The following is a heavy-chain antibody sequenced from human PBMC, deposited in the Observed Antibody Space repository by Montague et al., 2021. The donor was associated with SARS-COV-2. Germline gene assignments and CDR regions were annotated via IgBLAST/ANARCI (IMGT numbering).Heavy chain of an antibody. V-gene: IGHV4-30-2*01. CDR2: IYQSGTT. CDR1: GDSISTGGYT. D-gene: IGHD3-10*01. CDR3: ARSMIRGCLNWFDP. Sequence: TLSLTCAVSGDSISTGGYTWSWLPRPPGKGLEWIGYIYQSGTTRYNPSLKSRVTMSVAKSKNQFSLQLTSVIAADTAIYFWARSMIRGCLNWFDPWGQGTTVTVSS. J-gene: IGHJ5*02.